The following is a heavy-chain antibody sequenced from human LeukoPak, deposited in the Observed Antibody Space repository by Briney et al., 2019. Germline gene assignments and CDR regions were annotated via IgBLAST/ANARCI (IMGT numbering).Heavy chain of an antibody. CDR3: ARDRYDSSGYYYVPGTSGYYYGMDV. Sequence: GGAMRLPWGDCGLTGRSYGMGGGRMAKGKGLEWVANIKQDGSEKYYVDSVKGRFTISRDNAKNSLYLQMNSLRAEDTAVYYCARDRYDSSGYYYVPGTSGYYYGMDVWGQGTTVTVSS. J-gene: IGHJ6*02. D-gene: IGHD3-22*01. CDR1: GLTGRSYG. CDR2: IKQDGSEK. V-gene: IGHV3-7*01.